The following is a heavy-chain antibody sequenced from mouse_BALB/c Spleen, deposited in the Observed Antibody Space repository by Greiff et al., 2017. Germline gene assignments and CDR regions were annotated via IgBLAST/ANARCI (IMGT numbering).Heavy chain of an antibody. CDR2: ISYSGST. CDR3: ANPLGLAY. D-gene: IGHD4-1*01. V-gene: IGHV3-2*02. J-gene: IGHJ3*01. CDR1: GYSITSDYA. Sequence: EVQLQQSGPGLVKPSQSLSLTCTVTGYSITSDYAWNWIRQFPGNKLEWMGYISYSGSTSYNPSLKSRISITRDTSKNQYYLQLNSVTTEDTATYYCANPLGLAYWGQGTLVTVSA.